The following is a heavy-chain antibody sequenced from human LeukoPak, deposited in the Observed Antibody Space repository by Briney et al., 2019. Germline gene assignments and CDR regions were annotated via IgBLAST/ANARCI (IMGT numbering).Heavy chain of an antibody. J-gene: IGHJ4*02. CDR3: ARLQYSFLYGSGSYGVDY. CDR2: IYSGGST. D-gene: IGHD3-10*01. Sequence: GGSLRLSCAASGFTVSSNYMSWVRQAPGKGLEWVSVIYSGGSTYYADSVKGRFTISRDNAKNSLYLQMNSLRAEDTAVYYCARLQYSFLYGSGSYGVDYWGQGTLVTVSS. V-gene: IGHV3-53*01. CDR1: GFTVSSNY.